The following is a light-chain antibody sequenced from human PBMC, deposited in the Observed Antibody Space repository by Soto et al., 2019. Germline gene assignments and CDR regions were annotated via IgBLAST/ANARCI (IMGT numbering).Light chain of an antibody. CDR3: QQANSFPLT. J-gene: IGKJ4*01. CDR2: ASS. Sequence: DILMTQSPSSVSASVGDRVTITCRASQGISSWLAWYQRKPGKAPKLLIYASSSLQSGVPSRFSGSGSGTDFPLTISRLQPEDFATYYCQQANSFPLTFGGGTKVEIK. CDR1: QGISSW. V-gene: IGKV1D-12*01.